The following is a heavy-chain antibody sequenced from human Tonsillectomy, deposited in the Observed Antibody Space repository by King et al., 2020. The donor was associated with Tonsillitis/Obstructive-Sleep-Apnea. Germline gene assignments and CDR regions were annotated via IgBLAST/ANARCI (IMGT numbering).Heavy chain of an antibody. Sequence: VQLVESGGGLVQPGGSLRLSCAASGFTFSSYAMSWVRQAPGKGLEWVSAISGSGGSTYYADSVKGRFTISRDNSKNTLYMQMNSLRAEDTAVYYCAKAGDIVVVPAATTDYWVQGTLVTVSS. CDR3: AKAGDIVVVPAATTDY. J-gene: IGHJ4*02. V-gene: IGHV3-23*04. CDR2: ISGSGGST. D-gene: IGHD2-2*01. CDR1: GFTFSSYA.